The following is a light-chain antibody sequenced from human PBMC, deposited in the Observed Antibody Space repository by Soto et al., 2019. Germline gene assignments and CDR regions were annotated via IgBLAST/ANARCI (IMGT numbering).Light chain of an antibody. J-gene: IGKJ4*01. CDR3: QQYNNWPLT. CDR1: QSISNN. V-gene: IGKV3-15*01. CDR2: GAT. Sequence: ETVMTQSPATLSVSPGERATLSCRAGQSISNNLAWYQQNLGQAPRLLIYGATTRATGIPSRFSGSGSGTEFTLTISSLQSEDFAVYYCQQYNNWPLTFGGGTKVEIK.